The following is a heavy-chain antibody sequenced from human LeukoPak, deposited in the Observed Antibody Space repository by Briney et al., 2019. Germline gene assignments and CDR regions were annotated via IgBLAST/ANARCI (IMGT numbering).Heavy chain of an antibody. J-gene: IGHJ4*02. CDR3: AREDLGYYGSGSYVIDL. CDR1: GYILTTYG. V-gene: IGHV1-18*01. CDR2: ISAYNGDT. D-gene: IGHD3-10*01. Sequence: ASVKVSCKASGYILTTYGISWVRQAPGQGLEWMGWISAYNGDTDFAQHLQGRVSMTIDASTNTAYMELRSLRSDDTAVYYCAREDLGYYGSGSYVIDLWGQGTLVAVSS.